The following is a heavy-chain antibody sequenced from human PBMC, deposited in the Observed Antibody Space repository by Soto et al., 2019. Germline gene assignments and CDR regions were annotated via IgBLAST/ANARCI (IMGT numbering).Heavy chain of an antibody. V-gene: IGHV1-18*01. CDR3: ARGGYSYGLNTRYYYYGMDV. CDR2: ISAYNGNT. D-gene: IGHD5-18*01. Sequence: ASVKGSCTASGYTFTGYGISWVRQAPGQGLEWMGWISAYNGNTNYAQKLQGRVTMTTDTSTSTAYMELRSLRSDDTAVYYCARGGYSYGLNTRYYYYGMDVWGQGTTVTVSS. J-gene: IGHJ6*02. CDR1: GYTFTGYG.